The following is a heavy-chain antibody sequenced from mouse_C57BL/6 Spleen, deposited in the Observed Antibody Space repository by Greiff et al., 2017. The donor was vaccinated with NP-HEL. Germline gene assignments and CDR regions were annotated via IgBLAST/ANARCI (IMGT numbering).Heavy chain of an antibody. V-gene: IGHV1-76*01. CDR3: ARDPYYYGSSYRAMDY. Sequence: ESGAELVRPGASVKLSCKASGYTFTDYYINWVKQRPGQGLEWIARIYPGSGNTYYNGKFKGKATLTAEKSSSTAYMQLSNLTSEDSAVYFCARDPYYYGSSYRAMDYWGQGTSVTVSS. CDR1: GYTFTDYY. D-gene: IGHD1-1*01. J-gene: IGHJ4*01. CDR2: IYPGSGNT.